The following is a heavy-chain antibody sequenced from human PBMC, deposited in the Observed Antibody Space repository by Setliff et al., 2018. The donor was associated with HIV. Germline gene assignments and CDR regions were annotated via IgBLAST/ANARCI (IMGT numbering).Heavy chain of an antibody. D-gene: IGHD3-10*01. CDR3: ARGDNYYYTSGTFHNGLDCFDF. Sequence: PSETLSLTCSVFGGSLSSYYWSWIRQPPGKGLEWIGYIHHSGTTNYNPSLKSRVTMSVDTSKKEFSLRLSSVTAADTAVYYCARGDNYYYTSGTFHNGLDCFDFWGQGTMVTVSS. V-gene: IGHV4-59*01. CDR1: GGSLSSYY. CDR2: IHHSGTT. J-gene: IGHJ3*01.